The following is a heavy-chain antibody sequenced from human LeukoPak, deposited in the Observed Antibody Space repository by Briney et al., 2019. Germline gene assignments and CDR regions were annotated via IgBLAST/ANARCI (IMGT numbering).Heavy chain of an antibody. D-gene: IGHD7-27*01. CDR2: TRGSGSGM. J-gene: IGHJ4*02. CDR1: GFAFSDYS. CDR3: VRDDNWGFDY. Sequence: GGSLRLSCAASGFAFSDYSLNWVRQAPGKGLEWVANTRGSGSGMGSGNYYADSVKGRFTISRDNAKSSLYLQMNSLRAEDTAFYYCVRDDNWGFDYWGQGALVTVSS. V-gene: IGHV3-21*05.